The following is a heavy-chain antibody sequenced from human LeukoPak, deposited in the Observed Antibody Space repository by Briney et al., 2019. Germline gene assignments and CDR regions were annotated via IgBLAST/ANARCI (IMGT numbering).Heavy chain of an antibody. CDR1: DDSISDYY. CDR2: FHNSGTS. J-gene: IGHJ1*01. D-gene: IGHD5-18*01. V-gene: IGHV4-59*08. Sequence: SETLSLTCTVSDDSISDYYRGWIRQPPGKGLEWIGYFHNSGTSTYNPSLKSRVAISVDTSKNQFSLKLSSVTAADTAVYYCARSYGYRYFQHWGQGTLVTVSS. CDR3: ARSYGYRYFQH.